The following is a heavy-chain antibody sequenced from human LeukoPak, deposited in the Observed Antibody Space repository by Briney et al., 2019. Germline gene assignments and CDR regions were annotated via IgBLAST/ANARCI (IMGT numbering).Heavy chain of an antibody. CDR3: ARDRVWDFWTPLSDYAMDV. V-gene: IGHV3-7*03. J-gene: IGHJ6*02. D-gene: IGHD3/OR15-3a*01. CDR1: GFTFSSYW. CDR2: MKQDGSEK. Sequence: GGSLRLSCAASGFTFSSYWMSWVRQAPGKGLEWVANMKQDGSEKYYVDSVKGRFTISRDNAKNSLYLQMNSLRAEDTAVYFCARDRVWDFWTPLSDYAMDVWGQGTTVTVSS.